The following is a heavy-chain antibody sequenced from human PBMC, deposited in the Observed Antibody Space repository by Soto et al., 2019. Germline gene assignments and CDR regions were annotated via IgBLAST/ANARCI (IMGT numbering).Heavy chain of an antibody. Sequence: EASVKVSCKASGYTLTGYYLHWVRQAPGQGLEWMGWINPNSGATNYAVEFQGRVTMTRDTSISTASMELTNLRFDDTAVIFCARGYPVVGLDYWGQGTLVTVSS. CDR1: GYTLTGYY. J-gene: IGHJ4*02. V-gene: IGHV1-2*02. CDR3: ARGYPVVGLDY. D-gene: IGHD2-2*01. CDR2: INPNSGAT.